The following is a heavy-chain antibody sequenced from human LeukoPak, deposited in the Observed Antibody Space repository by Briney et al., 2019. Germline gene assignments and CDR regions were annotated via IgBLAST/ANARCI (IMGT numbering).Heavy chain of an antibody. Sequence: GGSLRLSCAASGFTFSTYWMSWVRQAPGKGLECVSTISNSYNTYYADSVKGRFTISRDNSKNMLYLQMDSLRADDTAIYYCAKRAGQQLTYWYIDLWGRGTLVSVSS. CDR2: ISNSYNT. CDR1: GFTFSTYW. D-gene: IGHD6-13*01. CDR3: AKRAGQQLTYWYIDL. J-gene: IGHJ2*01. V-gene: IGHV3-23*01.